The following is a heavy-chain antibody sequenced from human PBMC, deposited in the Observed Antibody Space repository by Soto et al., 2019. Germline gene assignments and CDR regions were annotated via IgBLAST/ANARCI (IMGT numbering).Heavy chain of an antibody. D-gene: IGHD3-10*01. J-gene: IGHJ4*02. CDR3: TSDRYPRFYHGSGSYPYY. CDR1: GFTFSSFW. Sequence: VSVRLSCAASGFTFSSFWMSWVRQAPGKGLEWVANIKTDGSETHYVDSVKGRFTISRDNPKTSLFLQMNSLRVEDTAVYFCTSDRYPRFYHGSGSYPYYWGQGTPLTVSS. CDR2: IKTDGSET. V-gene: IGHV3-7*03.